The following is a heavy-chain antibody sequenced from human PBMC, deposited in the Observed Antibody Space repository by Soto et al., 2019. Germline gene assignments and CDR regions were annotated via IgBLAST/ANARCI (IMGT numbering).Heavy chain of an antibody. D-gene: IGHD1-26*01. CDR1: GGSFTFSGYY. CDR3: ARVYSGSYYEFDY. J-gene: IGHJ4*02. V-gene: IGHV4-4*07. Sequence: SETLSLTCTVYGGSFTFSGYYWSWIRQPAGKGLEWIGRIYTSGSTNYNPSLKSRVTMSVDTSKNQFSLKLSSVTAADTAVYYCARVYSGSYYEFDYWGQGTLVTVSS. CDR2: IYTSGST.